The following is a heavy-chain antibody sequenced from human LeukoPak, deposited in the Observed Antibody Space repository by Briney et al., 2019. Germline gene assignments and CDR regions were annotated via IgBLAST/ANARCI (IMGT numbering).Heavy chain of an antibody. D-gene: IGHD4-17*01. CDR3: AREYGNLTMVTNFDF. Sequence: GGSLRPSCAASGFTFSSYAMSWVRQAPGKGLEWVSAISGSGGSTYYADSVKGRFTISRDNSKNTLYLQMNSLRSEDTAVYYCAREYGNLTMVTNFDFWGQGTLVTVSS. V-gene: IGHV3-23*01. CDR1: GFTFSSYA. J-gene: IGHJ4*02. CDR2: ISGSGGST.